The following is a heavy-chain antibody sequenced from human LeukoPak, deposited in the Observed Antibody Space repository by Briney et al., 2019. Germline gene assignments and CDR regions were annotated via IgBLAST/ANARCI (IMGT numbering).Heavy chain of an antibody. CDR3: ARARGTGPYFDY. CDR2: ISSSGSTI. J-gene: IGHJ4*02. V-gene: IGHV3-48*04. D-gene: IGHD5-24*01. Sequence: PGGSLRLSCAASGFTFSSYSMNWVRQAPGKGLEWVSYISSSGSTIYYADSVKGRFTISRDNAKNSLYLQMNSLRAEDTAVYYCARARGTGPYFDYWGQGTLVTVSS. CDR1: GFTFSSYS.